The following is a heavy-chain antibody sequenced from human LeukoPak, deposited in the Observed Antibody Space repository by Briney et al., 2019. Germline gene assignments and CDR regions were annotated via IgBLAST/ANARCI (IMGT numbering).Heavy chain of an antibody. CDR3: ARDRSPRVRSYYYGSGSSFDI. Sequence: GASVKVSCKASGYTFTSYDINWVRQATGQGLEWMGWMNPNSGNTGYAQKFQGRVTMTRNTSISTAYMELSSLRSEDTAVYYCARDRSPRVRSYYYGSGSSFDIWGQGTMVTVSS. CDR1: GYTFTSYD. V-gene: IGHV1-8*01. J-gene: IGHJ3*02. CDR2: MNPNSGNT. D-gene: IGHD3-10*01.